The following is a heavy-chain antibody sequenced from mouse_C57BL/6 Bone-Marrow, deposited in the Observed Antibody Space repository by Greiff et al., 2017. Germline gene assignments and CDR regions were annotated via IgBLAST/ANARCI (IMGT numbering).Heavy chain of an antibody. CDR1: GFTFSDYG. V-gene: IGHV5-17*01. CDR2: ISSGSSTI. Sequence: EVKLMESGGGLVKPGGSLKLSCAASGFTFSDYGMHWVRQAPEKGLEWVAYISSGSSTIYSADTGKGRFTISRDKAKNTLFLQMTSLRAEDTAMYYCATGFDYWGQGTTLTVSS. J-gene: IGHJ2*01. CDR3: ATGFDY.